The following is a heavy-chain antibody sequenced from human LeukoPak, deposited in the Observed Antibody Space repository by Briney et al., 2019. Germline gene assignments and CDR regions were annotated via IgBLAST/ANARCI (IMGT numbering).Heavy chain of an antibody. V-gene: IGHV4-59*12. CDR1: GGSLSSYY. CDR2: IYHSGNS. D-gene: IGHD6-6*01. CDR3: VRRVAVRGFYGFDV. J-gene: IGHJ3*01. Sequence: SETLSLTCTVSGGSLSSYYWSWIGQPPGKGLEWIGYIYHSGNSNYTPSLKSRVTMSLDTANNQFSLNLTSVTAADTAVYYCVRRVAVRGFYGFDVWGQGALVTVSS.